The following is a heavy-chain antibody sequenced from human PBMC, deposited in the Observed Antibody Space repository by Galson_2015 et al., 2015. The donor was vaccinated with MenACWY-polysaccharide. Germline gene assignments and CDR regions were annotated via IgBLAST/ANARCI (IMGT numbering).Heavy chain of an antibody. CDR1: GFTFSSYT. D-gene: IGHD4/OR15-4a*01. CDR2: VSASGAVT. V-gene: IGHV3-23*01. CDR3: AKGGPRGALDY. Sequence: SLRLSCAASGFTFSSYTMSWVRQAPGKGLEWVSGVSASGAVTYYADSVKGRFTISRDNTKNTLYLQMNNLRAEDTALYYCAKGGPRGALDYWGQGTLVTVSS. J-gene: IGHJ4*02.